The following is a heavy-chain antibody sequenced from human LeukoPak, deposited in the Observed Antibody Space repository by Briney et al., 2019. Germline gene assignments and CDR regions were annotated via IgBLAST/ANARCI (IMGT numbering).Heavy chain of an antibody. V-gene: IGHV4-39*01. CDR1: EFSINSSAYY. D-gene: IGHD2/OR15-2a*01. J-gene: IGHJ4*02. Sequence: PSETLSLTCSVSEFSINSSAYYWGWIRQTPGKGLEWIASISYTGNTYHNPSLESRVLISVDTSKNQFFLSLTSVSAADTAVYYSVRQCFTRDYFWSYYWGRGTLVTVSS. CDR2: ISYTGNT. CDR3: VRQCFTRDYFWSYY.